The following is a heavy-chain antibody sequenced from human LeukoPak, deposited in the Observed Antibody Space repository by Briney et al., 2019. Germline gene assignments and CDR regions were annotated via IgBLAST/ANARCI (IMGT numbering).Heavy chain of an antibody. Sequence: SVKVSCKASGGTFSSYAISWVRQAPGQGLEWMGRIIPILGVANYAQKFQGRVTITADKSTSTAYMELSSLRSEDTAVYYCARGPTGYSGYWGQGTLVTVSS. CDR1: GGTFSSYA. CDR2: IIPILGVA. CDR3: ARGPTGYSGY. D-gene: IGHD6-13*01. V-gene: IGHV1-69*04. J-gene: IGHJ4*02.